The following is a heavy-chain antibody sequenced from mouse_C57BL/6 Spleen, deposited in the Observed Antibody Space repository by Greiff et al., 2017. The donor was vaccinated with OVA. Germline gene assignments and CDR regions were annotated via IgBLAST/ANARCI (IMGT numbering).Heavy chain of an antibody. V-gene: IGHV1-53*01. CDR2: INPSNGGT. CDR1: GYTFTSYW. J-gene: IGHJ2*01. CDR3: ARWYYSNYLIDY. D-gene: IGHD2-5*01. Sequence: VKLVESGTELVKPGASVKLSCKASGYTFTSYWMHWVKQRPGQGLEWIGNINPSNGGTNYNEKFKSKATLTVDKSSSTAYMQLSSLTSEDSAVYYCARWYYSNYLIDYWGQGTTLTVSS.